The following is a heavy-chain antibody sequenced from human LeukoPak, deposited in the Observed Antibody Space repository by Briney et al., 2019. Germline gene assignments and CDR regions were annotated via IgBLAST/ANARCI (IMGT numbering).Heavy chain of an antibody. CDR2: IHDSGST. V-gene: IGHV4-59*12. CDR3: ARDRPPQIVCYGMDV. D-gene: IGHD5/OR15-5a*01. CDR1: GGTISSYY. J-gene: IGHJ6*02. Sequence: SETLSLTCTVSGGTISSYYWNWIRQPPGKGLEWIGYIHDSGSTKYNPSLKSRVTISVETSKNQFSLKLSSVTAADTAVYYCARDRPPQIVCYGMDVWGQGTTVTVSS.